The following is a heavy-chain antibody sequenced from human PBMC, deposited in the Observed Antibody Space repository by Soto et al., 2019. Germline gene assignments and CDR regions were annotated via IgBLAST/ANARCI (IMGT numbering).Heavy chain of an antibody. D-gene: IGHD3-22*01. J-gene: IGHJ4*02. CDR2: IYWDDDK. V-gene: IGHV2-5*02. Sequence: SGPTLVNPTQTLTLTCTFSGFSLSTSGLGVGWIRQPPGKALEWLAVIYWDDDKRYSPSLKSRLSITKDTPKNQVVLTMTNMDPVDTATYYCAHNSQWLPFHSWGQGTLVTVSS. CDR1: GFSLSTSGLG. CDR3: AHNSQWLPFHS.